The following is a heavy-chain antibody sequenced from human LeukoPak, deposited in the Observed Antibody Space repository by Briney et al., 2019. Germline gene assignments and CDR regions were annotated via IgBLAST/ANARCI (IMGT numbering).Heavy chain of an antibody. J-gene: IGHJ4*02. D-gene: IGHD6-13*01. CDR1: GFTFSSYS. Sequence: GGSLRLSCAASGFTFSSYSMNWVRQAPGKGLEWVSSISSSSSYIYYADSVKGRFTISRDNAKNSLCLQMNSLRAEDTAVYYCASRAYIAAAGPVDYWGQGTLVTVSS. V-gene: IGHV3-21*01. CDR2: ISSSSSYI. CDR3: ASRAYIAAAGPVDY.